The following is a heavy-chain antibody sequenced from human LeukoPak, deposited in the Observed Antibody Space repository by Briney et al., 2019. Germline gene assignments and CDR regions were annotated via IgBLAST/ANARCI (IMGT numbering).Heavy chain of an antibody. D-gene: IGHD3-9*01. CDR2: ISGSGGST. J-gene: IGHJ4*02. CDR1: GFTFSSYA. CDR3: ANDRNILTGYPFYYFDY. V-gene: IGHV3-23*01. Sequence: PGGSLRLSCAASGFTFSSYAMSWVRQAPGKGLEWVSAISGSGGSTYYADSVKGRFTISRDNSKNTLYLQMNSLRAEDTAVYYCANDRNILTGYPFYYFDYWGQGTLVTVSS.